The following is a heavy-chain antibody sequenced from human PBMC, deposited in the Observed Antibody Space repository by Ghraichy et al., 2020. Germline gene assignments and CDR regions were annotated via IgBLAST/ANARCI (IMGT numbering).Heavy chain of an antibody. D-gene: IGHD2-2*01. J-gene: IGHJ5*02. CDR1: GYTFTGYY. V-gene: IGHV1-2*06. CDR2: INPNSGGT. CDR3: ARRDCSSTSCPRGGWFDP. Sequence: ASVKVSCKASGYTFTGYYMHWVRQAPGQGLGWMGRINPNSGGTNYAQKFQGRVTMTRDTSISTAYMELSRLRSDDTAVYYCARRDCSSTSCPRGGWFDPWGQGTLVTVSS.